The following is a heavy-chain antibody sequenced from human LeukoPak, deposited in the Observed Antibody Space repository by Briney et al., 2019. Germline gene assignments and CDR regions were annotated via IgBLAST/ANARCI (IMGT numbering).Heavy chain of an antibody. D-gene: IGHD4-17*01. CDR2: IWYDGSNK. V-gene: IGHV3-33*01. CDR3: ARDRAVTTFVFDY. J-gene: IGHJ4*02. Sequence: WRSLRLSCAASGFTFSSYGMHWVRQAPGKGLEWVAVIWYDGSNKYYADSVKGRFTISRDNSKNTLYLQMNSLRAEDTAVYYCARDRAVTTFVFDYWGQGTLVTVSS. CDR1: GFTFSSYG.